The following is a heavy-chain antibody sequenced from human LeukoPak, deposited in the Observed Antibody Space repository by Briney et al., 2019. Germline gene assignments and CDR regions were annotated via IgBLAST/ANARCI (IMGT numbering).Heavy chain of an antibody. CDR2: ISYDGKTK. Sequence: GRSLRLSCAASGFTIRTFGMHWVRQAPGKGLEWVAVISYDGKTKHFADSVKGRFTISRDNSKNTLFLQMNSLRYEDSAVYFCAKGSAAAAVLDYWGQGTLVTVSS. CDR3: AKGSAAAAVLDY. D-gene: IGHD6-13*01. J-gene: IGHJ4*02. V-gene: IGHV3-30*18. CDR1: GFTIRTFG.